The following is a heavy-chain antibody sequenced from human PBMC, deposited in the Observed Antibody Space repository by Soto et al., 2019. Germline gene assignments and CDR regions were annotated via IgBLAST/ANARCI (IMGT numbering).Heavy chain of an antibody. Sequence: GGSRRLSCSASGFTFSDHYMDWVRQAPGKGLEWVGRIRNRANSYTTVYAASVKDRFTISRDDSWNSLYLQMNSLKTEDTAVYYCAGSNAEFIYFDYRGQGTLLTVSS. D-gene: IGHD2-2*01. CDR2: IRNRANSYTT. V-gene: IGHV3-72*01. CDR1: GFTFSDHY. J-gene: IGHJ4*02. CDR3: AGSNAEFIYFDY.